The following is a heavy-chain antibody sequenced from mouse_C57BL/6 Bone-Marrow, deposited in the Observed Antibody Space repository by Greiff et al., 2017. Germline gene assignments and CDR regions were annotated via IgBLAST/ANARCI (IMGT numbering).Heavy chain of an antibody. CDR1: GYTFTSYW. J-gene: IGHJ1*03. CDR2: IHPSDSDT. Sequence: QVQLQQPGAELVKPGASVKVSCKASGYTFTSYWMHWVKQRHGQGLEWIGRIHPSDSDTIYNQKFKGKATLTVGKSSSTAYMQLSSLTSEDSAVYYCARGDYLNWYVDVWGTGTTVTVSS. V-gene: IGHV1-74*01. D-gene: IGHD1-1*01. CDR3: ARGDYLNWYVDV.